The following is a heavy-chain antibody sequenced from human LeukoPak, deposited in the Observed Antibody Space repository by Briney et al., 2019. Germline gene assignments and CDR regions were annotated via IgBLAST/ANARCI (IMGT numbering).Heavy chain of an antibody. V-gene: IGHV4-30-2*01. Sequence: SETLSLTCAVSGGSISSGGYSWSWIRQPPGKGLEWIGYIYHSGSTYYNPSLKSRVAISVDRSKNQFSLKLSSVTAADTAVYYCASRVSYPFEDIWGQGTMVTVSS. D-gene: IGHD3-10*01. CDR1: GGSISSGGYS. J-gene: IGHJ3*02. CDR3: ASRVSYPFEDI. CDR2: IYHSGST.